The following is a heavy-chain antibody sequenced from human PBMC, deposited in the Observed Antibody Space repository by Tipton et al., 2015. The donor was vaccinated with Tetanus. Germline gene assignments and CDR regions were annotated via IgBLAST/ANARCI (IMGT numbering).Heavy chain of an antibody. V-gene: IGHV4-59*01. CDR2: IDGAASS. J-gene: IGHJ4*02. CDR3: ARERGSGSYPLDY. D-gene: IGHD3-10*01. Sequence: TLSLTCSVSGDSINAFYWTWLRQPPGKSLGWIGNIDGAASSTYNPTFKNRVTIFRDLSKNQFSLRLTSVTAADTAIYYCARERGSGSYPLDYWGRGTLVTVSA. CDR1: GDSINAFY.